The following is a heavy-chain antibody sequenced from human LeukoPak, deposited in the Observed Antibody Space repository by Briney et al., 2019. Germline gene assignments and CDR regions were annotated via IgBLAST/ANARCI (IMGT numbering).Heavy chain of an antibody. D-gene: IGHD4-11*01. Sequence: ASVKVSCKTSGYTFTDYYIHWVRQAPGQGLEWMGWINPNSGETNSAQKFQGRVTMTGDTSISTAYMELRRVTSDDTAVYYCAKDRDYSNTERGFDYWGQGTLVTVSS. CDR2: INPNSGET. CDR1: GYTFTDYY. V-gene: IGHV1-2*02. CDR3: AKDRDYSNTERGFDY. J-gene: IGHJ4*02.